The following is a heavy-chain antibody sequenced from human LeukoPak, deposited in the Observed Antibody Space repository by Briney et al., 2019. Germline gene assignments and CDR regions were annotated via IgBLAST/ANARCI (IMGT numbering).Heavy chain of an antibody. CDR2: VYYTGST. V-gene: IGHV4-39*01. CDR3: VDHYDSRGYVWV. CDR1: GGSISRSSYY. Sequence: PSETLSLTCSASGGSISRSSYYWGWIRQPPGKGLEWIGSVYYTGSTYYNPSLKSRVTISVDMSKNQFSLKLSSVTATDTAVYYCVDHYDSRGYVWVWGQGTLVTVSS. J-gene: IGHJ4*02. D-gene: IGHD3-22*01.